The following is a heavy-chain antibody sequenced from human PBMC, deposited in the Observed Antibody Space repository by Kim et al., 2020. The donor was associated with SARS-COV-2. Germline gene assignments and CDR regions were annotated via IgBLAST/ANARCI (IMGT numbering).Heavy chain of an antibody. Sequence: ASVKVSCKASGYTFTSYGMNWVRQAPGQGLEWMGWINTNTGNPTYAQGFTGRFVYSLDTSVSTAYLEISILKAEDTAVYYCARDPGSATIFGVVIISPTRGGMDVWGQGTTVTVSS. D-gene: IGHD3-3*01. CDR1: GYTFTSYG. CDR3: ARDPGSATIFGVVIISPTRGGMDV. CDR2: INTNTGNP. V-gene: IGHV7-4-1*02. J-gene: IGHJ6*02.